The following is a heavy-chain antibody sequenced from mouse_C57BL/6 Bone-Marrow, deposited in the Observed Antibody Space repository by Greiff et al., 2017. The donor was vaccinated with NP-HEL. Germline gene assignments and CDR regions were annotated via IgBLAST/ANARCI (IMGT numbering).Heavy chain of an antibody. CDR1: GFTFTDYY. CDR2: IRNKANGYTT. J-gene: IGHJ3*01. V-gene: IGHV7-3*01. CDR3: ARSEGLRLFAY. Sequence: DVKLVESGGGLVQPGGSLSLSCAASGFTFTDYYMSWVRQPPGKALEWLGFIRNKANGYTTEYSAYVKGRFTISRDNSQSILYLQMNALRAEDSATYYCARSEGLRLFAYWGQGTLVTVSA. D-gene: IGHD2-4*01.